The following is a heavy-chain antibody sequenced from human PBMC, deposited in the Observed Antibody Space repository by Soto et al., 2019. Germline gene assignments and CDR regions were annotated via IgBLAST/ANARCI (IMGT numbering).Heavy chain of an antibody. V-gene: IGHV4-39*01. CDR2: IYYSGST. CDR1: GGSISSSSYY. J-gene: IGHJ4*02. CDR3: AIRAVVVTATLDY. D-gene: IGHD2-21*02. Sequence: QLQLQESGPGLVKPSETLSLTCTVSGGSISSSSYYWGWIRQPPGKGLEWIGSIYYSGSTYYNPSLKSRVTISVDTSKNQFSLKLSSVTAADTAVYYCAIRAVVVTATLDYWGQGTLVTVSS.